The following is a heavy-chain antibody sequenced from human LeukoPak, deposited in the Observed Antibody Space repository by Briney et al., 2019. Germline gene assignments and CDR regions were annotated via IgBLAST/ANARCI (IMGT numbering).Heavy chain of an antibody. CDR3: AKDKIWSSSFNFDY. D-gene: IGHD6-6*01. Sequence: PGGSLRLSCAASGFTFSSYAMSWVRQAPGKGLEWVSAISGSGGSTYYADSVKGRFTISRDNSKNTLYLQMNSLRGEDTAVYYCAKDKIWSSSFNFDYWGQGTLVTVSS. CDR2: ISGSGGST. V-gene: IGHV3-23*01. J-gene: IGHJ4*02. CDR1: GFTFSSYA.